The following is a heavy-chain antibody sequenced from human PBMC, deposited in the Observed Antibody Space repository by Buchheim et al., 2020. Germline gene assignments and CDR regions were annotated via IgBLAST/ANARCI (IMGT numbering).Heavy chain of an antibody. D-gene: IGHD3-3*01. V-gene: IGHV4-4*02. CDR3: ARGESFWRGNYPSKFSNYFDY. Sequence: QVQLQESGPGLVKPSGTLSLTCAVSGASISNTYSWNWVRQSPGKGLEWIGEIDQSGNIDYNSSLRSRVTMSVDKAKNQFSPKLTSVTAADTAVYYCARGESFWRGNYPSKFSNYFDYWGQGT. J-gene: IGHJ4*02. CDR1: GASISNTYS. CDR2: IDQSGNI.